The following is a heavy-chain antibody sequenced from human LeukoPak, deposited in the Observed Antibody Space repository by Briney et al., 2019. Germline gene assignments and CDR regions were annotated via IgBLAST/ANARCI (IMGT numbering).Heavy chain of an antibody. V-gene: IGHV4-61*08. CDR1: GGSVSSGGYY. D-gene: IGHD4-17*01. CDR3: ARLRSGGYFEY. CDR2: VYDSGSG. Sequence: SETLSLTCTVSGGSVSSGGYYWSWIRQPPGKGLDWIGYVYDSGSGKYKPSLNSRVTISIDTSKNQFSLKLDSVTAADTAVYYCARLRSGGYFEYWGQGTLVTVSS. J-gene: IGHJ4*02.